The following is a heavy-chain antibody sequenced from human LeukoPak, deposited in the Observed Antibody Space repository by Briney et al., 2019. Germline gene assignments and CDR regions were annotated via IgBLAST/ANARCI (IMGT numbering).Heavy chain of an antibody. J-gene: IGHJ4*02. Sequence: SQTLSLTCTVSGGSISSGGYYWSWIRQHPGKGLGWIGPIYYSGSTNYNPSLQGRVTISLDTSRNPFSLKLSSVTAADTAVYYCASGDNDPLFDYWGQGTLVTVSS. CDR3: ASGDNDPLFDY. V-gene: IGHV4-31*03. CDR2: IYYSGST. CDR1: GGSISSGGYY. D-gene: IGHD1-1*01.